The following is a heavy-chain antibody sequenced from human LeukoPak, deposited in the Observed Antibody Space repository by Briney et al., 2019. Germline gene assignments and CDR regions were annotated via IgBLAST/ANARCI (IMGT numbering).Heavy chain of an antibody. J-gene: IGHJ3*02. CDR1: GGSISSSSYY. CDR2: IYYSGST. Sequence: PSETLSLTCTVSGGSISSSSYYWGWIRQPPGKGLEWIGSIYYSGSTYYNPSLKSRVTISVDTSKNQFSLKLSSVTATDTAVYYCARMEYYYGSGRDAFDIWGQGTMVTVSS. D-gene: IGHD3-10*01. CDR3: ARMEYYYGSGRDAFDI. V-gene: IGHV4-39*07.